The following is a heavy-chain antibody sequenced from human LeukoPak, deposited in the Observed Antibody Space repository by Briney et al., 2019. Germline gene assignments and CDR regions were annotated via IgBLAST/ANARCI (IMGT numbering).Heavy chain of an antibody. CDR1: GFTFSSYS. Sequence: GGSLRLSCAASGFTFSSYSMNWVRQAPGKGLEWVSSISSGSGYIYYADSLKGRFTISRDNAKNSLYLQMNSLRAEDTAVYYCARDSRVAVAGAGWDYYFDYWGQGTLVTVSS. CDR3: ARDSRVAVAGAGWDYYFDY. J-gene: IGHJ4*02. CDR2: ISSGSGYI. V-gene: IGHV3-21*01. D-gene: IGHD6-19*01.